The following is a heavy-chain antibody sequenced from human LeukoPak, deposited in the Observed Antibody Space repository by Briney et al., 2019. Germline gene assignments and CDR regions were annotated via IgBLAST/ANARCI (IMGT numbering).Heavy chain of an antibody. D-gene: IGHD3-22*01. CDR2: IYNSKNT. CDR1: GGSVSSNSYY. V-gene: IGHV4-61*01. Sequence: SETLSLTCTVSGGSVSSNSYYWSWIRQPPGKGLEWIGYIYNSKNTNYNPSLKSRVTISVDTSKNQFSLRLTSVTAADTAVYYCAACSYYYDSSGYYPWWGQGTLVTVSS. CDR3: AACSYYYDSSGYYPW. J-gene: IGHJ4*02.